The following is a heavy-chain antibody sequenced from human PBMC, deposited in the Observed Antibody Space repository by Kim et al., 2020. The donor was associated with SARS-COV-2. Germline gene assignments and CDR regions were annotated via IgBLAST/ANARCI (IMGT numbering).Heavy chain of an antibody. CDR2: INHSGST. V-gene: IGHV4-34*01. CDR3: ARPLGVVMRPHYYYYYGMDV. CDR1: GGSFSGYY. J-gene: IGHJ6*02. Sequence: SETLSLTCAVYGGSFSGYYWSWIRQPPGKGLEWIGEINHSGSTNYNPSLKSRVTISVDTSKNQFSLKLSSVTAADTAVYYCARPLGVVMRPHYYYYYGMDVWGQGTTVTVSS. D-gene: IGHD3-16*01.